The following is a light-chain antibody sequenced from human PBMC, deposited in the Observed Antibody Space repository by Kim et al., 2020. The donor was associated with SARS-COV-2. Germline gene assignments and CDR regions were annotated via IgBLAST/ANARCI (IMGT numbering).Light chain of an antibody. J-gene: IGKJ2*01. CDR2: GAS. CDR1: QSVTSTY. Sequence: PGDSATLSCRASQSVTSTYVAWYQQKPGQAPRLLIYGASSRATGIPDRFSGSGSGTDFILTISRLEPEDFAVYYCQQYGSSPYTFGQGTKLEI. V-gene: IGKV3-20*01. CDR3: QQYGSSPYT.